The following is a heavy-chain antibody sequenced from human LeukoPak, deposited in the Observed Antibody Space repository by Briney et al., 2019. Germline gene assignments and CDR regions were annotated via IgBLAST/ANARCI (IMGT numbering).Heavy chain of an antibody. J-gene: IGHJ3*02. CDR1: GFTFSSYA. D-gene: IGHD3-22*01. CDR2: ISGSGGST. CDR3: AKDEYYDSSGYGLGAFDI. Sequence: AGGSLRLPCAASGFTFSSYAMSWVRQAPGKGLEWVSAISGSGGSTYYADSVKGRFTISRDNSKNTLYLQMNSLRAEDTAVYYCAKDEYYDSSGYGLGAFDIWGQGTMVTVSS. V-gene: IGHV3-23*01.